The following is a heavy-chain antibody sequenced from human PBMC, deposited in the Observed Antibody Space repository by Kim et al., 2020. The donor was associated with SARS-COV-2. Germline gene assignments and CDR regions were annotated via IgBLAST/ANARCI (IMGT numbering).Heavy chain of an antibody. CDR2: NEK. J-gene: IGHJ4*02. V-gene: IGHV3-7*03. Sequence: NEKYYMDSVKDRFTISRDNAKNSLYLQMNSLRAEDTAVYYCARVNNIFDYWGQGTLVTVSS. CDR3: ARVNNIFDY. D-gene: IGHD1-20*01.